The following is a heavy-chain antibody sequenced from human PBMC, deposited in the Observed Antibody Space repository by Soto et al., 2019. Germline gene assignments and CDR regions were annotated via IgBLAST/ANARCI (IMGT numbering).Heavy chain of an antibody. V-gene: IGHV3-23*01. CDR2: ISGSGRNT. CDR3: AKDPVRAWYYFDS. J-gene: IGHJ4*02. D-gene: IGHD2-8*02. Sequence: GGSLRLSCAASGFTFSTYAMTWVRQAPGKGLEWVSGISGSGRNTYYADSVKGRFTISRDNSRNTLYLQMNSLRTEDTAVYFCAKDPVRAWYYFDSWGQGTMVTVSS. CDR1: GFTFSTYA.